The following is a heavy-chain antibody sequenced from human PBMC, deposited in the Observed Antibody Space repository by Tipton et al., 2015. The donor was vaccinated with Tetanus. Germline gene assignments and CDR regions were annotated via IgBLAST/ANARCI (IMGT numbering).Heavy chain of an antibody. CDR3: ARDVKARGVIINDYYYYGMDV. J-gene: IGHJ6*02. CDR1: GGSISSSNW. Sequence: LTCAVSGGSISSSNWWSWVRQPPGKGLEWIGEIYHSGSTNYNPSLKSRVTISVDKSKNQFSLKLSSVTAADTAVYYCARDVKARGVIINDYYYYGMDVWGQGTTVTVSS. CDR2: IYHSGST. V-gene: IGHV4-4*02. D-gene: IGHD3-10*01.